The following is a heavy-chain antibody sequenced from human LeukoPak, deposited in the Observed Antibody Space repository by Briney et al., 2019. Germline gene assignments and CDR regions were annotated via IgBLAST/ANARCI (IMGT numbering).Heavy chain of an antibody. CDR1: GFTFSSYW. CDR2: INGDGRII. Sequence: QAGGSLRLSCAASGFTFSSYWMHWVRQAPGKGLVWVSRINGDGRIIEHAESVKGRFTISRNNADNTLHLQMNSLRAEDTAVYHCVREVGAPGSFQHWGQGAPVTVSS. J-gene: IGHJ1*01. D-gene: IGHD1-26*01. V-gene: IGHV3-74*03. CDR3: VREVGAPGSFQH.